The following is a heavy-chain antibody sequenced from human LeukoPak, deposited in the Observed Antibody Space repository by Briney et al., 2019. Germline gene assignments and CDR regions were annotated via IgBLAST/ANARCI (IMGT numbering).Heavy chain of an antibody. J-gene: IGHJ4*02. V-gene: IGHV4-34*01. Sequence: SSETMSLTCAVYGGSFSGYYWSWIRQPPGKGLEWIGEINHSGSTNYNPSLKSRVTISVDTSKNQFSLKLSSVTAADTAVYYCARGRYYDFWSGYPPLDYWGQGTLVTVSS. CDR3: ARGRYYDFWSGYPPLDY. D-gene: IGHD3-3*01. CDR1: GGSFSGYY. CDR2: INHSGST.